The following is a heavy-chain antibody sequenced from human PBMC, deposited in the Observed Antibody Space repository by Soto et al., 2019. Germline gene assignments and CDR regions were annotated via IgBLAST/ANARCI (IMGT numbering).Heavy chain of an antibody. CDR3: AGVEIGEVTQLGWVGP. D-gene: IGHD3-16*01. Sequence: QVQLVESGGGVVQPGRSLRLSCIVSGFTFSDYGIHWVRQAPGKGLEWVAVIWPDGNNKYYSDSVKGRFTISRDKPKNPICEQMNSLRTEETAVYYCAGVEIGEVTQLGWVGPWGQGTLVTVSS. V-gene: IGHV3-33*01. J-gene: IGHJ5*02. CDR1: GFTFSDYG. CDR2: IWPDGNNK.